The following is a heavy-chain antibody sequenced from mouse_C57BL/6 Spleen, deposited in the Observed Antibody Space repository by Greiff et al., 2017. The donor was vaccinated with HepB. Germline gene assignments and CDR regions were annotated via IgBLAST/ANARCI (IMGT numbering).Heavy chain of an antibody. V-gene: IGHV3-6*01. J-gene: IGHJ3*01. CDR1: GYSITSGYY. Sequence: EVQLQESGPGLVKPSQSLSLTCSVTGYSITSGYYWNWIRQFPGNKLEWMGYISYDGSNNYNPSLKNRISITRDTSKNQFFLKLNSVTTEDTATYYCARAERYYGSLAWFAYWGQGTLVTVSA. CDR3: ARAERYYGSLAWFAY. D-gene: IGHD2-1*01. CDR2: ISYDGSN.